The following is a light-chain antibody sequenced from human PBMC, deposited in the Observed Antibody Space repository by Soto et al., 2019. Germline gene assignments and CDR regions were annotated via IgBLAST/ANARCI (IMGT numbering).Light chain of an antibody. CDR1: QGISSY. J-gene: IGKJ4*01. CDR3: QQLNSYPLT. V-gene: IGKV1-9*01. CDR2: AAS. Sequence: IQLTQSPSSLSASVGDRVTITCRASQGISSYLAWHQQKPGKAPKLLIYAASTLQSGVSSRFSGSGSGTDFTLTISSLQPEDFATYYCQQLNSYPLTFGGGTKVEIK.